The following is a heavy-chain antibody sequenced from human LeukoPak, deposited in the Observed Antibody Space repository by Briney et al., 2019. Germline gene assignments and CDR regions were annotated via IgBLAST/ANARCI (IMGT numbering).Heavy chain of an antibody. V-gene: IGHV3-23*01. J-gene: IGHJ5*02. CDR2: ISGSGIST. D-gene: IGHD3-10*01. CDR1: GFTFSSYW. Sequence: GGSLRLSCAASGFTFSSYWMSWVRQAPGKGLEWVSGISGSGISTYYAESVKGRFTISRDNSKNTVYLQMNSLRAEDTAVYYCAKEGADLLWFGDNWFDPWGQGTLVTVSS. CDR3: AKEGADLLWFGDNWFDP.